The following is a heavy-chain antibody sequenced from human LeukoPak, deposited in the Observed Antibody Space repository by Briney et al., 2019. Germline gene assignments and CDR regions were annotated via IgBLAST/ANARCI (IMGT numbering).Heavy chain of an antibody. D-gene: IGHD3-9*01. CDR3: ASAGGADILTGLYIDY. Sequence: ASVKVSCKASGYTFTGYYMHWVRQAPGQGLEWMGWINPNSGGTNYAQKFQGRVTMTRDTSISIAYMELSRLRSDDTAVYYCASAGGADILTGLYIDYWGQGTLVTVSS. CDR1: GYTFTGYY. J-gene: IGHJ4*02. V-gene: IGHV1-2*02. CDR2: INPNSGGT.